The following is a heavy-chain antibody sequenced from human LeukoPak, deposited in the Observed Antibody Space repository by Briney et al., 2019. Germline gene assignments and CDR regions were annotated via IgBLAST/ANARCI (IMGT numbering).Heavy chain of an antibody. V-gene: IGHV1-2*02. J-gene: IGHJ4*02. D-gene: IGHD6-19*01. CDR1: GYTFTGYY. CDR2: INPNSGGT. CDR3: ARVGLVSARKRSTSSY. Sequence: GASVKVSCKASGYTFTGYYMHWVRQAPGQGLEWMGWINPNSGGTNYAQMFQDRVTMTRDTSISTAYMKLSRLRSDDTAVYYCARVGLVSARKRSTSSYWGQGTLVTVSS.